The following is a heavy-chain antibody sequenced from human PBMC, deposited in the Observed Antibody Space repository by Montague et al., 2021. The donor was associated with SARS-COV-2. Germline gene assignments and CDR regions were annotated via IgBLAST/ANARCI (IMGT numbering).Heavy chain of an antibody. J-gene: IGHJ4*02. CDR3: AGRLPQYTSGWYFDQ. CDR1: GGSFRDYA. CDR2: TSYSGRP. D-gene: IGHD6-19*01. V-gene: IGHV4-59*12. Sequence: SETLSLTCDFAGGSFRDYAWSWIRQPPGKRLEWIGYTSYSGRPIYNPSLESRVSISVDTSKNQFSLRLRSVVAADTAVYYCAGRLPQYTSGWYFDQWGQGTLVAVSS.